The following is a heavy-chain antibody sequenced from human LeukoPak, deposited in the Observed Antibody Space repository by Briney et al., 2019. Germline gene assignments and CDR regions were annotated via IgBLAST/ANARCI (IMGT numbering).Heavy chain of an antibody. CDR2: VDPEDGET. CDR1: GYTLTDYY. CDR3: ATEPKGYCSSTSCYTGDY. Sequence: ATVKISCKVSGYTLTDYYMHWVQQAPGKGVEWVGLVDPEDGETIYAEKFQGRVTITAETSTDTAYMELSSLRSEDTAVYYCATEPKGYCSSTSCYTGDYWGQGTLVTVSS. J-gene: IGHJ4*02. D-gene: IGHD2-2*02. V-gene: IGHV1-69-2*01.